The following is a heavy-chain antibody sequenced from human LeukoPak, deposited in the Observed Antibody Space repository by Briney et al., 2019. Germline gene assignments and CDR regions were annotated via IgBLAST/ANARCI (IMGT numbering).Heavy chain of an antibody. CDR3: ARPMDSISFIGFDY. D-gene: IGHD6-6*01. Sequence: GGSLRLSCAASGFTLSTYAMNWVRQAPGKGLEWVSSISSTSDYISYADSVKGRFTISRDNTKNSLYLQMNNLRVEDTAVYYCARPMDSISFIGFDYWGQGTLLTVSS. V-gene: IGHV3-21*01. CDR2: ISSTSDYI. CDR1: GFTLSTYA. J-gene: IGHJ4*02.